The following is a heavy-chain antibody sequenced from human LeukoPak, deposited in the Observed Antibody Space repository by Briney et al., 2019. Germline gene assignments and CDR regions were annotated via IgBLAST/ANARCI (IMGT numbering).Heavy chain of an antibody. Sequence: GGSLRLSCAASGLTFTSYWLSWVRQAPGKGLEWVANIRQDGREKSYADSVKGRFTISRDNAKTPVYLQMNSLRVEDTAVYYCAREGVGGFDSWGQGTLVTVSS. J-gene: IGHJ5*01. D-gene: IGHD3-10*01. CDR3: AREGVGGFDS. CDR1: GLTFTSYW. CDR2: IRQDGREK. V-gene: IGHV3-7*01.